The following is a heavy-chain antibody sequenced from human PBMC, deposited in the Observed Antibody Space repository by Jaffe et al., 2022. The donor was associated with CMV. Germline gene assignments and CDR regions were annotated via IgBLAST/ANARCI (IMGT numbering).Heavy chain of an antibody. CDR1: GFTFSSYW. CDR3: ASPSLWSGKTHYYYYYMDV. J-gene: IGHJ6*03. V-gene: IGHV3-74*01. D-gene: IGHD3-3*01. Sequence: EVQLVESGGGLVQPGGSLRLSCAASGFTFSSYWMHWVRQAPGKGLVWVSRINSDGSSTSYADSVKGRFTISRDNAKNTLYLQMNSLRAEDTAVYYCASPSLWSGKTHYYYYYMDVWGKGTTVTVSS. CDR2: INSDGSST.